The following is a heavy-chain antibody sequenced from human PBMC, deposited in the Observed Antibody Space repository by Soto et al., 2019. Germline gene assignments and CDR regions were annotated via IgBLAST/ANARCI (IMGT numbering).Heavy chain of an antibody. D-gene: IGHD1-26*01. Sequence: GSSMKVSCKASGYTFTTHGISWVRQAPGQGLEWMGWISAYNGNTKYAQKLQGRVTMTTDTPTSIAYVQLRSLTSDDTAVYYCAREHQYSGASYGMDVWGQGTTVTVS. CDR3: AREHQYSGASYGMDV. CDR1: GYTFTTHG. J-gene: IGHJ6*02. V-gene: IGHV1-18*04. CDR2: ISAYNGNT.